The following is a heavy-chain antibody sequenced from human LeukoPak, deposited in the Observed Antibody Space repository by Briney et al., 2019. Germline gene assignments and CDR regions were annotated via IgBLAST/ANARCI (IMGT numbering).Heavy chain of an antibody. D-gene: IGHD4-23*01. CDR1: GFTFSSYA. V-gene: IGHV3-30*04. CDR3: ARAYGGALFDY. Sequence: GGSLRLSCAASGFTFSSYAMHWVRQAPGKGLEWVAVISYDGSNKYYADSVKGRFTISRDNSKNTLYLQMNSLRAEDTAVYYRARAYGGALFDYWGQGTLVTVSS. J-gene: IGHJ4*02. CDR2: ISYDGSNK.